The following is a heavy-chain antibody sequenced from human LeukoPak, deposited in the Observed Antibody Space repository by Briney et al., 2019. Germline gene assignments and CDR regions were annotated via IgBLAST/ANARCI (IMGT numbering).Heavy chain of an antibody. CDR1: GFTCSDYS. CDR2: ISSSGSTI. J-gene: IGHJ4*02. CDR3: ARDVYSSSPLDY. Sequence: GGSLRLSCVASGFTCSDYSMNWVRQAPGKGLEWVSYISSSGSTIYYADSVKGRFTISRDNAKNSLYLQMNSLRAEDTAVYYCARDVYSSSPLDYWGQGTQVTVSS. D-gene: IGHD6-6*01. V-gene: IGHV3-48*04.